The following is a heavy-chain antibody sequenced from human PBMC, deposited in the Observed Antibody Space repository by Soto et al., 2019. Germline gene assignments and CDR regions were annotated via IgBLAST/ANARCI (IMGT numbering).Heavy chain of an antibody. J-gene: IGHJ6*02. CDR3: AKRVHDSSGYYYNYYYGMDV. V-gene: IGHV3-23*01. CDR2: ISGSGGST. CDR1: GFTFSSYA. Sequence: PGGSLRLSCAASGFTFSSYAMSWVRQAPGEGLEWVSAISGSGGSTYYADSVKGRFTISRDNSKNTLYLQMNSLRAEDTAVYYCAKRVHDSSGYYYNYYYGMDVWGQGTTVTVSS. D-gene: IGHD3-22*01.